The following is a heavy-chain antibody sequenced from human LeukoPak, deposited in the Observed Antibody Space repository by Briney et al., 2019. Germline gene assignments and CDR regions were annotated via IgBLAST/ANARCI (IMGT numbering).Heavy chain of an antibody. Sequence: GGSLRLSCAASGFTFSTYSMNWVRQAPGKGLEWVSSISGTSSYIYYADSVKGRFTISRDNAKNSLSLQMNSLRAEDTAVYYCARDSVYYDSSGYGDYFDYWGQGTLVTVSS. CDR2: ISGTSSYI. CDR1: GFTFSTYS. D-gene: IGHD3-22*01. CDR3: ARDSVYYDSSGYGDYFDY. V-gene: IGHV3-21*01. J-gene: IGHJ4*02.